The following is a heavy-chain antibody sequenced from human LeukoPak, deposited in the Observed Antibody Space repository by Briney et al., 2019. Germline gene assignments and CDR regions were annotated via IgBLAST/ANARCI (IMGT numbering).Heavy chain of an antibody. V-gene: IGHV4-59*01. CDR2: IYYSGST. CDR3: ARDHRGYCSSTGCLQPTYYYYYMDV. D-gene: IGHD2-2*01. CDR1: GGSISSYY. Sequence: PSETLSLTCTVSGGSISSYYWSWIRQPPGKGLKWIGYIYYSGSTNYNPSLKSRVTISVDTSKNQFSLKLSSVTAADTAVYYCARDHRGYCSSTGCLQPTYYYYYMDVWGKGTTVTVSS. J-gene: IGHJ6*03.